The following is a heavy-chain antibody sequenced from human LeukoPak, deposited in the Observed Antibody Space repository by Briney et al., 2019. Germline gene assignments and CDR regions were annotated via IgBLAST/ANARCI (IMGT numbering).Heavy chain of an antibody. Sequence: GASVKVSCKASGYTFTSYGISWVRPAPGQGLEWMGWISAYNGNTNYAQKLQGTVTMTTEQSTSPAYMELRSLRSDDAAVYYCSREDRHMNWFDPWGQGTLVTVSS. J-gene: IGHJ5*02. CDR1: GYTFTSYG. V-gene: IGHV1-18*01. CDR3: SREDRHMNWFDP. CDR2: ISAYNGNT.